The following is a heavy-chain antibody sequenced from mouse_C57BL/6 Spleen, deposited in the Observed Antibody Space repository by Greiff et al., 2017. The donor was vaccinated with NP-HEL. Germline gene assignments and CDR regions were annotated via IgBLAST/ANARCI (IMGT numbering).Heavy chain of an antibody. D-gene: IGHD2-10*02. CDR3: ASPYGNYGYFDV. Sequence: VKLQQPGAELVMPGASVKLSCKASGYTFTSYWMHWVKQRPGQGLEWIGEIDPSDSYTNYNQKFKGKSTLTVDKSSSTAYMQLSSLTSEDSAVYYCASPYGNYGYFDVWGTGTTVTVSS. V-gene: IGHV1-69*01. CDR2: IDPSDSYT. J-gene: IGHJ1*03. CDR1: GYTFTSYW.